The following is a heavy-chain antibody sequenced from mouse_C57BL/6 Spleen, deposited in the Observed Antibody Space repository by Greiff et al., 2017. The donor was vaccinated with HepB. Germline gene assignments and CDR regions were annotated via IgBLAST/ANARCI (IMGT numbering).Heavy chain of an antibody. CDR2: INPNNGGT. Sequence: VQLQQSGPELVKPGASVKMSCKASGYTFTDYNMHWVKQSHGKSLEWIGYINPNNGGTSYNQKFKGKATLTVNKSSSTAYMELRSLTSEDSAVYYCARSGFFTTVVARAMDYWGQGTSVTVSS. V-gene: IGHV1-22*01. CDR1: GYTFTDYN. J-gene: IGHJ4*01. D-gene: IGHD1-1*01. CDR3: ARSGFFTTVVARAMDY.